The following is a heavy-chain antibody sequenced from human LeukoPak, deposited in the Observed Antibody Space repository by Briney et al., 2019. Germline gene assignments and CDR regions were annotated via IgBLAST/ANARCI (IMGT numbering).Heavy chain of an antibody. CDR1: GFTFSSYA. D-gene: IGHD4-11*01. CDR2: ISGSGGST. V-gene: IGHV3-23*01. Sequence: GGSLRLSCAASGFTFSSYAMSWVRQAPGKGLEWVSAISGSGGSTYYADSVKGRFTISRDNSKNTLYLQMDSLRAEDTAVYYCAKYGLYSNYVFDYWGQGTLVTVSS. CDR3: AKYGLYSNYVFDY. J-gene: IGHJ4*02.